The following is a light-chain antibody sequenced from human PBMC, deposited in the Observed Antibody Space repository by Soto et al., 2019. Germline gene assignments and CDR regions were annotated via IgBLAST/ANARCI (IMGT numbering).Light chain of an antibody. CDR2: DIS. J-gene: IGKJ4*01. CDR1: QSVSSN. Sequence: EIVMTQSPATLSVSPGERATLSCRASQSVSSNLAWYQQKPGQAPSLLIYDISARATGIPTRFSGSGSGTELTLTISSLQSEDFAVYYCQQYNDWPLTFGGGTKVEIK. CDR3: QQYNDWPLT. V-gene: IGKV3D-15*01.